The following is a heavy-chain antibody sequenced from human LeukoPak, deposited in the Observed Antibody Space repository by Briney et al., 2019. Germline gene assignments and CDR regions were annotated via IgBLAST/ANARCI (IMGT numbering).Heavy chain of an antibody. CDR2: MNPNSGNT. J-gene: IGHJ3*02. CDR3: ARVSTVGGPDAFDI. D-gene: IGHD4-17*01. V-gene: IGHV1-8*01. CDR1: GYTFTSYD. Sequence: WASVKVSCKASGYTFTSYDINWVRQATGQGLEWMGWMNPNSGNTGYAQKFQGRVTMTRNTSISIAYMELSSLRSEDTAVYYCARVSTVGGPDAFDIWGQGTMVTVSS.